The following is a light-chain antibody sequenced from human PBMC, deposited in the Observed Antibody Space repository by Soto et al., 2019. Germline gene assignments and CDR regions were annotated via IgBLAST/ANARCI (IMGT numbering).Light chain of an antibody. CDR3: QQYGSSPNT. V-gene: IGKV3-20*01. J-gene: IGKJ2*01. Sequence: EFVWTKYPGTLSLTPGKRATLSCRASQSVSSSYLAWYQQKPGQAPRLLIYGASSRATGIPDRFSGSGSGTDFTLTISRLEPEDFAVYYCQQYGSSPNTFGQGTKLEIK. CDR2: GAS. CDR1: QSVSSSY.